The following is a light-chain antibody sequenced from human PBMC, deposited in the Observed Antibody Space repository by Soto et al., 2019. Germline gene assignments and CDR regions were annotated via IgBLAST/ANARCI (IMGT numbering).Light chain of an antibody. Sequence: EIVMTQSPATLSVSPGERATLSCRASQSVNSNLAWYQQKPGQAPRLLIYGASTRATGIPDRFSGSGSGTDFTLTINRLEPEDFAVYYCHHYGSSPYTFGLGTKLEIK. V-gene: IGKV3-20*01. CDR1: QSVNSN. J-gene: IGKJ2*01. CDR2: GAS. CDR3: HHYGSSPYT.